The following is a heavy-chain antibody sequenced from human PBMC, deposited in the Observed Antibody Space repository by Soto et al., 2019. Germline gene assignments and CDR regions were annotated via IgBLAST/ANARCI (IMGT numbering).Heavy chain of an antibody. V-gene: IGHV1-69*01. D-gene: IGHD3-22*01. CDR2: IIPIFGTA. J-gene: IGHJ1*01. CDR1: GGTFSSYA. Sequence: QVQLVQSGAEVKKPGSSVKVSCKASGGTFSSYAISWVRQAPGQGLEWMGGIIPIFGTANYAQKFQGRVTITADESTSTAYRELSSLRSEDTAVYYCARDDSSGYPRDFQHWGQGTLVTVSS. CDR3: ARDDSSGYPRDFQH.